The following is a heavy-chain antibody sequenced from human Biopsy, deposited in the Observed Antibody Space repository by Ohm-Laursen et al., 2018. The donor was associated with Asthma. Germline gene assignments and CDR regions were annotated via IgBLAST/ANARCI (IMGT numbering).Heavy chain of an antibody. CDR3: ARPAAPFGGDWFDP. CDR1: GFTFSTYG. D-gene: IGHD2-2*01. V-gene: IGHV3-7*01. CDR2: IKHDGSEN. J-gene: IGHJ5*02. Sequence: SLRLSCAASGFTFSTYGMHWVRQVPGRGLEWVANIKHDGSENNHVDSLKGRFTISRDNAKNSLYLQMNSLRAEDTAVYYCARPAAPFGGDWFDPWGQGTLVTVSS.